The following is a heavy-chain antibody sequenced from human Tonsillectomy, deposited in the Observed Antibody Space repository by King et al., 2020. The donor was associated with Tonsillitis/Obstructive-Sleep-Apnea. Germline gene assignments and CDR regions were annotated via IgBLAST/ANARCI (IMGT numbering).Heavy chain of an antibody. Sequence: VQLVESGGGLVKPGGSLRLSCEASGFTFSSYSMNWVRQAPGKGLEWVSSISSSGSYIYYADSLKGRFTISRDNAKNSLYLQMNSLRAEDTAVYYCARDSGEYFDYWGQRALVTLSP. D-gene: IGHD7-27*01. CDR3: ARDSGEYFDY. CDR1: GFTFSSYS. V-gene: IGHV3-21*01. CDR2: ISSSGSYI. J-gene: IGHJ4*02.